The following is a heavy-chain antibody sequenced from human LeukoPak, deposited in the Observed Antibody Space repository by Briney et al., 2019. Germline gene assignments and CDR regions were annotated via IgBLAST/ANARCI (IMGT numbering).Heavy chain of an antibody. CDR3: ARKYGSGWPN. Sequence: GESLKISCKASGYSFSNYWIGWVHQMPGKGLEWMGIIYPGDSEIRYSPSFQGQVTISADKSISTAYLQWSSLKASDTAMYYCARKYGSGWPNWGQGTLVTVSS. CDR2: IYPGDSEI. J-gene: IGHJ4*02. D-gene: IGHD6-19*01. V-gene: IGHV5-51*07. CDR1: GYSFSNYW.